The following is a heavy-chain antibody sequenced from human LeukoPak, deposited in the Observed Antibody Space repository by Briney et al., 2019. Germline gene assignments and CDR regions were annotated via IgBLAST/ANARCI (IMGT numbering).Heavy chain of an antibody. CDR3: AKELLHSSGYYYDY. J-gene: IGHJ4*02. CDR1: GFTFSSYG. D-gene: IGHD3-22*01. V-gene: IGHV3-30*18. Sequence: GGSLRLSCAASGFTFSSYGMHWVRQAPGKGLEWVAVISYDGSNKYYADSVKGRFTISRDNSKNTLYLQMNSLRAEDTAVYYCAKELLHSSGYYYDYWGQGTLVTVSS. CDR2: ISYDGSNK.